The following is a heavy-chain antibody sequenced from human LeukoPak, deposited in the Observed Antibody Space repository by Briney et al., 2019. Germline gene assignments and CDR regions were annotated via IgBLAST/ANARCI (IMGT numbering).Heavy chain of an antibody. Sequence: SETLSLTCTVSGGSINSGNYYWSWIRQPAGKELEWIGRIYTSGSTNYNPSLKSRVTISVDTSKNQFSLKLSAVTAADTAVYYCARDTSTTWYFYAFDIWGQGTMVTVS. CDR3: ARDTSTTWYFYAFDI. CDR2: IYTSGST. D-gene: IGHD6-13*01. J-gene: IGHJ3*02. V-gene: IGHV4-61*02. CDR1: GGSINSGNYY.